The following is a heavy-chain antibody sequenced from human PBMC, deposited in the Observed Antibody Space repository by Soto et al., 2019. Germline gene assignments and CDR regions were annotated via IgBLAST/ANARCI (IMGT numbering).Heavy chain of an antibody. Sequence: GGSLRLSCAASGFTFSSYAMHWVRQAPGKGLEWVAVISYDGSNKSYADSVKGRFTISRDNSKNTLYLQMNSLRAEDTAVYYCARDWRRSTVPVWGQGTLVTVSA. CDR1: GFTFSSYA. CDR3: ARDWRRSTVPV. CDR2: ISYDGSNK. D-gene: IGHD4-17*01. V-gene: IGHV3-30-3*01. J-gene: IGHJ4*02.